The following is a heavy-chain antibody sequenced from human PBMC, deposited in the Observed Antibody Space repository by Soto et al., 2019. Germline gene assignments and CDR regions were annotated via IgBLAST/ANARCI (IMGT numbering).Heavy chain of an antibody. Sequence: PSETLSLTCAVSGGSISSGGHSWSWIRQPPGKGLEWIGYIYHSGSTYYNPSLKSRVTISVDRSKNQFSLKLSSVTAADTAVYYCARASVRGTGTTGVDPWGQGTLVTVSS. CDR1: GGSISSGGHS. D-gene: IGHD1-7*01. J-gene: IGHJ5*02. CDR3: ARASVRGTGTTGVDP. V-gene: IGHV4-30-2*01. CDR2: IYHSGST.